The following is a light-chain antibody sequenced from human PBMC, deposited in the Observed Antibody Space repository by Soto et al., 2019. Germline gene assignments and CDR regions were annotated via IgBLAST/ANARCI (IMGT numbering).Light chain of an antibody. J-gene: IGKJ1*01. V-gene: IGKV3-15*01. CDR1: QSVSTN. CDR3: QQYNNWPPWT. CDR2: GAS. Sequence: EIVMTQSPATLSVSPGERATLSCTASQSVSTNLAWYQQKPGQAPRILVYGASTRATGIPSRFSGSGSGTDFTLTISSLQSEDFAIYYCQQYNNWPPWTFGQGTKVEIK.